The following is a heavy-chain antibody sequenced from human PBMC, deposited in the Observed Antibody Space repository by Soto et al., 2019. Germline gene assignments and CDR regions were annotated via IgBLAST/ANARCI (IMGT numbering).Heavy chain of an antibody. J-gene: IGHJ6*03. CDR3: PKDSPRWFGNLVNYMDV. V-gene: IGHV3-23*01. Sequence: EVQLLESGGGLVQPGGSLGLSCAASGITFSSNAMSWIRQAPGKGLEWVSAISGSGDSTYHADSVKGRFTISRDNSKNTLYLQMNSLRAEDTAVYYCPKDSPRWFGNLVNYMDVWGKGTTVTVSS. D-gene: IGHD3-10*01. CDR2: ISGSGDST. CDR1: GITFSSNA.